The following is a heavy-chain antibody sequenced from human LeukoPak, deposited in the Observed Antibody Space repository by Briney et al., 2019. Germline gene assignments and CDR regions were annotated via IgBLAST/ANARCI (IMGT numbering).Heavy chain of an antibody. D-gene: IGHD4-23*01. CDR3: AKGSLSTVVTPPYFDY. Sequence: GRSLRLSCAASGFTFDDYAMHWVRQAPGKGLEWVSGISWNSGSIGYADSVKGRFTISRDNAKNSLYLQMNSLRAEDMALYYCAKGSLSTVVTPPYFDYWGQGTLVTVSS. CDR1: GFTFDDYA. J-gene: IGHJ4*02. V-gene: IGHV3-9*03. CDR2: ISWNSGSI.